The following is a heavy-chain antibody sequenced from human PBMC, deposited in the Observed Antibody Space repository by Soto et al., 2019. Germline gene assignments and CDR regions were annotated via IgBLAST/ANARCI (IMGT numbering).Heavy chain of an antibody. V-gene: IGHV5-10-1*01. J-gene: IGHJ4*02. CDR3: ARHKNVGYLQVKGDSDD. Sequence: GEYLKISCQGSGYSFTTYWISWVRQVPGKGLEWLGRIDPSDSYTSYSPSLEGHVSISVDKSISTAYLHWSSLRASDTAMYYCARHKNVGYLQVKGDSDDWCQGTFVSV. D-gene: IGHD2-21*02. CDR2: IDPSDSYT. CDR1: GYSFTTYW.